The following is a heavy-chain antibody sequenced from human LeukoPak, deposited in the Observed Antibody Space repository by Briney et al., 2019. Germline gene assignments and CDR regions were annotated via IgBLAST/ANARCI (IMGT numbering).Heavy chain of an antibody. V-gene: IGHV2-5*02. D-gene: IGHD4-23*01. CDR2: IYWDDDK. Sequence: EPGPTLVNATQTLTLTCTFSGFSLRTSGVGVGWIRQPPGKALEWLALIYWDDDKRYSPSLKSRVTISKDTSKDQVVLTMNNMDPVDTATYYCAHTVDGVYDYRGQGTLVTVSS. J-gene: IGHJ4*02. CDR3: AHTVDGVYDY. CDR1: GFSLRTSGVG.